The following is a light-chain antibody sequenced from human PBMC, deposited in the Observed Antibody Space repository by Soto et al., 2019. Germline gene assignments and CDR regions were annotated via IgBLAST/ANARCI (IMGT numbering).Light chain of an antibody. J-gene: IGKJ3*01. Sequence: EIVLTQSPGTLSLSLGERAILSCRASQSVSNDYLAWYQQKPGQAPRLLIYAASRRATGIPDRFSGSGSGKDFTLIVSRLEHEDFAVSYCQQFGGSPLISFGPGTRVEVK. CDR2: AAS. V-gene: IGKV3-20*01. CDR1: QSVSNDY. CDR3: QQFGGSPLIS.